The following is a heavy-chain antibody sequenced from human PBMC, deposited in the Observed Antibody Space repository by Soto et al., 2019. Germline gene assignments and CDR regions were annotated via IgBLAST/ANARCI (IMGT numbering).Heavy chain of an antibody. V-gene: IGHV3-21*01. Sequence: EVQLVESGGGLVKPGGSLRLSCAASGFTFSSYSMNWVRQAPGKGLEWVSSISSSSSSIYYADSVKGRFTISRDNAENSLYLQMNSLRAEDTAVYYCAGYCSGGSCYSEADYWGQGTLVTVSS. CDR3: AGYCSGGSCYSEADY. CDR1: GFTFSSYS. D-gene: IGHD2-15*01. CDR2: ISSSSSSI. J-gene: IGHJ4*02.